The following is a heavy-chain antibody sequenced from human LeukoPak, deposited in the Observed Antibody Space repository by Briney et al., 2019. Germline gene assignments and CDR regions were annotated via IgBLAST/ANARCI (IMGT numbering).Heavy chain of an antibody. D-gene: IGHD1-1*01. CDR2: ISGSGGGT. CDR1: GFTFSSYA. Sequence: TGGSLSLSCAPSGFTFSSYAMSWVRQAPGKGLEWVSAISGSGGGTYYADSVKGRFTISRDNSKNTLFLHMNSLRAEDTAIYYCAKEQGDTTGTTVVWGQGTLVTVSS. J-gene: IGHJ4*02. CDR3: AKEQGDTTGTTVV. V-gene: IGHV3-23*01.